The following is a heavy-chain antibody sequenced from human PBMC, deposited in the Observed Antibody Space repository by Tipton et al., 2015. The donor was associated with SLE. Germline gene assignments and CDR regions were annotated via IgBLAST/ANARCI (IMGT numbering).Heavy chain of an antibody. D-gene: IGHD5-12*01. V-gene: IGHV3-30*04. J-gene: IGHJ4*02. CDR2: ILYDESNQ. CDR1: GFVFNTYP. CDR3: AKDHSGFDPAYYFDY. Sequence: SLRLSCAASGFVFNTYPMHWVRQAPGKGLEWVAVILYDESNQYYADSVKGRFTVSRDNSKNTLFLQMNSLRPEDSAVYFCAKDHSGFDPAYYFDYWGQGALVTVSS.